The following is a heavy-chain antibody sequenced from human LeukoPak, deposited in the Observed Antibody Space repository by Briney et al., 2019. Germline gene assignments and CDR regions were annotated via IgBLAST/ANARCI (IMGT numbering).Heavy chain of an antibody. CDR1: GYTFTGYY. CDR3: ARRDLLDAFDI. CDR2: INPNSGGT. D-gene: IGHD1-26*01. V-gene: IGHV1-2*02. Sequence: ASVKVSCKASGYTFTGYYMHWVRQAPGQGLEWMGWINPNSGGTNYAQKFQGRVTMTRDTSTSTVYMELSSLRSEDTAVYYCARRDLLDAFDIWGQGTMVTVSP. J-gene: IGHJ3*02.